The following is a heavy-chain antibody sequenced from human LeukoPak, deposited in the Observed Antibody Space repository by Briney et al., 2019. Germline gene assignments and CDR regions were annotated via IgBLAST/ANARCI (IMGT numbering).Heavy chain of an antibody. CDR1: GDSISSGDYY. Sequence: PSQTLSLTSTVSGDSISSGDYYWSWIRQPPGKGLEWIGYIYYSGSTYYNPSLKSRVTMSVDTTKNQFSLKLSSVTASDTAVYYCARATDPSSSWYIGGYFDLLGRGTLVTDSS. J-gene: IGHJ2*01. V-gene: IGHV4-30-4*08. CDR2: IYYSGST. D-gene: IGHD6-13*01. CDR3: ARATDPSSSWYIGGYFDL.